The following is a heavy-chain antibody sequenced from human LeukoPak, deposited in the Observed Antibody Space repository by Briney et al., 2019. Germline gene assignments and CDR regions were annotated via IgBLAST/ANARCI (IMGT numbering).Heavy chain of an antibody. CDR3: ARNRRLGGKNCSGGSCRTYYYYGMDV. D-gene: IGHD2-15*01. CDR2: INHSGST. J-gene: IGHJ6*02. V-gene: IGHV4-34*01. Sequence: KPSETLSLTCAVYGGSFSGYYWSWIRQPPGKGLEWIGEINHSGSTNYNPSLKSRVTISVDTSKNQFSLKLSSVTAADTAVYYCARNRRLGGKNCSGGSCRTYYYYGMDVWGQGTTVTVS. CDR1: GGSFSGYY.